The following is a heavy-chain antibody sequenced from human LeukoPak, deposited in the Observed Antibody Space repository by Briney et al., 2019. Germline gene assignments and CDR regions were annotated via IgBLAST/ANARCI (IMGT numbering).Heavy chain of an antibody. CDR1: AYSIDNYY. D-gene: IGHD1-26*01. Sequence: SQTLSLTCTVSAYSIDNYYWSWLRQPPGKGLEWIGYVSYSGTPDYNPPLKSRATISLDTSRNQFSLQLRSVTAADTAEYYCARQKWDRLTYYYYGMDVWGQGTTVTVSS. V-gene: IGHV4-59*08. CDR2: VSYSGTP. CDR3: ARQKWDRLTYYYYGMDV. J-gene: IGHJ6*02.